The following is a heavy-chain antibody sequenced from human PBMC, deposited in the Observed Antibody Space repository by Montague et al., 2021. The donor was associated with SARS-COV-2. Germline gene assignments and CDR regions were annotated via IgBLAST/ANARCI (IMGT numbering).Heavy chain of an antibody. Sequence: TLSLTCTVSGGSISSGSYYWSWIRQPAGKGLEWIGRIYTTGRTSYNPSLKSRVTISVDTSKNQFSLKLSSVTAADTAAYYCASERAYDYGSGTYPGGFDXWGQGTMVTVSS. CDR2: IYTTGRT. D-gene: IGHD3-10*01. V-gene: IGHV4-61*02. CDR1: GGSISSGSYY. CDR3: ASERAYDYGSGTYPGGFDX. J-gene: IGHJ3*02.